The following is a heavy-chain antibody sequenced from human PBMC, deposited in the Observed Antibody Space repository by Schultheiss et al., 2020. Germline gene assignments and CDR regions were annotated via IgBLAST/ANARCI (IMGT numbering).Heavy chain of an antibody. Sequence: SETLSLTCTVSGGSVSSGGNSWDWIRQPPGKGLEWIGYIYYSGSTYYNPSLKSRVTISVDTSKNQFSLKLSSVTAADTAVYYCARDGAYSSSASIMDVWGQGTTVTVSS. CDR3: ARDGAYSSSASIMDV. CDR1: GGSVSSGGNS. J-gene: IGHJ6*02. V-gene: IGHV4-31*03. CDR2: IYYSGST. D-gene: IGHD6-13*01.